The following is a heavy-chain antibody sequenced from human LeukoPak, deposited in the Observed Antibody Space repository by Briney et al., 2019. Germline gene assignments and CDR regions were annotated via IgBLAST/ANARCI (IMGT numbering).Heavy chain of an antibody. CDR2: INIDGNTS. Sequence: PGGSLRLSCAASGFTFSSYWMHWVRQAPGKGLVWVSRINIDGNTSIYADSVKGRFTISRDNAKNAVYLQMNRLRVEDTAVYYCARASALATPPFAYWGQGTLVTVSS. D-gene: IGHD5-12*01. V-gene: IGHV3-74*01. J-gene: IGHJ4*02. CDR3: ARASALATPPFAY. CDR1: GFTFSSYW.